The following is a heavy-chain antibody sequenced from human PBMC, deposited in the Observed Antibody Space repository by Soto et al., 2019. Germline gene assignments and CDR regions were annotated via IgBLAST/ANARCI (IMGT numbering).Heavy chain of an antibody. CDR2: INYSGNT. J-gene: IGHJ4*02. CDR1: GGSLSSGSFS. V-gene: IGHV4-30-2*01. CDR3: ARGGGSTDYVANYYFDY. D-gene: IGHD4-17*01. Sequence: QLRLQESGSGLVKPSQTLSLTCTVSGGSLSSGSFSWGWIRQPPGKGLEWIGYINYSGNTYYNPSRRRRFPISRDMSTNQFSLKLGSVTAADTAVYYCARGGGSTDYVANYYFDYWGRGTLVTVSS.